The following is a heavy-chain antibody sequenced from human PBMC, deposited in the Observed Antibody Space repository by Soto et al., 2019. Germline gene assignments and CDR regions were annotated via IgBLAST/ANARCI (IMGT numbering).Heavy chain of an antibody. CDR1: GFTFSSYG. CDR2: ISYDGSNK. V-gene: IGHV3-30*18. J-gene: IGHJ4*02. Sequence: PGGSLRLSCAASGFTFSSYGMHWVRQAPGKGLEWVAVISYDGSNKYYADSVKGRFTISRDNSKNTLYLQMNSLRAEDTAVYYCAKVLVDTAIGHYWGQGTLVTVSS. D-gene: IGHD5-18*01. CDR3: AKVLVDTAIGHY.